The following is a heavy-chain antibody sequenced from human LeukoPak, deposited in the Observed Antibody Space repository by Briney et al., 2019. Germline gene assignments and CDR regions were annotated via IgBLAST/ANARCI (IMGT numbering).Heavy chain of an antibody. V-gene: IGHV1-2*02. CDR3: ARDPSIVVVPAAPEGY. Sequence: GASVKVSCKASGYTFTGYYMHWVRQAPGQGLEWMGWINPNSGGTDYAQKFQGRVTMTRDTSISTAYMELSRLRSDDSAVYYCARDPSIVVVPAAPEGYWGQGTLVTVSS. CDR1: GYTFTGYY. D-gene: IGHD2-2*01. J-gene: IGHJ4*02. CDR2: INPNSGGT.